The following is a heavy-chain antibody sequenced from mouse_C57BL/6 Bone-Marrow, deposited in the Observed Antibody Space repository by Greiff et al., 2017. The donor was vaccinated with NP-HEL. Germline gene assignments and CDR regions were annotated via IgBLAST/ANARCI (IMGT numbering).Heavy chain of an antibody. D-gene: IGHD4-1*01. CDR1: GFNIKDDY. Sequence: EVKLMESGAELVRPGASVKLSCTASGFNIKDDYMHWVKQRPEQGLEWIGWIDPENGDTEYASKFQGKATITADTSSNTAYLQLSSLTSEDTAVYYCTNWDDDWGQGTTLTVSS. J-gene: IGHJ2*01. V-gene: IGHV14-4*01. CDR3: TNWDDD. CDR2: IDPENGDT.